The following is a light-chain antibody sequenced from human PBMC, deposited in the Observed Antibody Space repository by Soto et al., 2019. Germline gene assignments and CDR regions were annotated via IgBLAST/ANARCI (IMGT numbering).Light chain of an antibody. Sequence: DIQMTQSPSSLSASVGDRVTITCRASKSISSYLNWYQQKPGKAPKLLIYAASSLQSGVPSRFSGSGSGTDFTLTISSLQPEDFATYYCQQSYSTRLTFGGGTKVEIE. CDR3: QQSYSTRLT. CDR1: KSISSY. CDR2: AAS. V-gene: IGKV1-39*01. J-gene: IGKJ4*01.